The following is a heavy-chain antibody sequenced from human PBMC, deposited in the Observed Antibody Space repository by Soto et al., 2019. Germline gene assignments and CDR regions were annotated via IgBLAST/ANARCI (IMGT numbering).Heavy chain of an antibody. CDR1: GGSVSINSAG. CDR2: TYYRSKWFY. V-gene: IGHV6-1*01. D-gene: IGHD6-19*01. CDR3: ARSISVAALDH. J-gene: IGHJ4*02. Sequence: SQTLSLTCASSGGSVSINSAGWNLIRQSPSRGLEWLGRTYYRSKWFYDYALSVRGRIIINPDTSKSQFSLQLNSVTPDHTAVYYCARSISVAALDHWSQGNLVP.